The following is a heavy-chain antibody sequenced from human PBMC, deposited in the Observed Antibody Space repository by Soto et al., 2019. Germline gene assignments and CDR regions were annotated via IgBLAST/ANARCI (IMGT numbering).Heavy chain of an antibody. J-gene: IGHJ2*01. D-gene: IGHD3-9*01. CDR1: GYTFTSYY. CDR2: INPSGGST. V-gene: IGHV1-46*01. Sequence: ASVKVSCKAFGYTFTSYYMHWVRQAPGQGLEWMGIINPSGGSTSYAQKFQGRVTMTRDTSTSTVYMELSSLRSEDTAVYYCALFSSYDDRRDFRSFRARRSSDL. CDR3: ALFSSYDDRRDFRSFRARRSSDL.